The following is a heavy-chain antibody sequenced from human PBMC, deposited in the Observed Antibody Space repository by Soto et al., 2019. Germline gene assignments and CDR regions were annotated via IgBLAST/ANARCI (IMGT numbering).Heavy chain of an antibody. CDR3: ASPIFESYYYGMDV. Sequence: SETLSLTCTVSGGSISSSSYYWGWIRQPPGKGLEWIGSIYYSGSTYYNPSLKSRVTISVDTSKNQFSLKLSSVTAADTAVYYCASPIFESYYYGMDVWGQGTTVTVSS. D-gene: IGHD3-9*01. V-gene: IGHV4-39*01. J-gene: IGHJ6*02. CDR1: GGSISSSSYY. CDR2: IYYSGST.